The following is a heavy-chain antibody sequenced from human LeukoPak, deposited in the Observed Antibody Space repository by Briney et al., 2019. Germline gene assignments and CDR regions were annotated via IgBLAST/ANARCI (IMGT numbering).Heavy chain of an antibody. Sequence: QSGGSLRLSCAASGFTFSSYAMHWVRQAPGKGLEWVSYLDSNASSILYADSVKGRFTISRDDAKNSLYLQMNSLRAEDTAVYYCARVLENTYCDILIGYYRAPYFDCWGQGTLVTVSS. J-gene: IGHJ4*02. D-gene: IGHD3-9*01. V-gene: IGHV3-48*03. CDR3: ARVLENTYCDILIGYYRAPYFDC. CDR1: GFTFSSYA. CDR2: LDSNASSI.